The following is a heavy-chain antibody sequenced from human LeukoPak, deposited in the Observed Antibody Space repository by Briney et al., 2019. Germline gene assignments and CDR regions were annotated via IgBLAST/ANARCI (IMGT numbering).Heavy chain of an antibody. J-gene: IGHJ4*02. CDR3: AREARGSNGYYYNF. V-gene: IGHV4-59*01. Sequence: SETLSLTCTVSGGSISSYYWSWIRQPPGKGLQWIGDISYSGSTKYNPTLKSRATISADTSKNRFSLKVTSVTAADTAVYYCAREARGSNGYYYNFWGQGSLVTVSS. CDR1: GGSISSYY. CDR2: ISYSGST. D-gene: IGHD3-22*01.